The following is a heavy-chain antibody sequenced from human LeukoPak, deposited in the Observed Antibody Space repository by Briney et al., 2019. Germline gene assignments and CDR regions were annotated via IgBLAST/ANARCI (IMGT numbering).Heavy chain of an antibody. CDR3: AKDESRQWLAWGFDY. CDR2: ISGSGGST. V-gene: IGHV3-23*01. J-gene: IGHJ4*02. D-gene: IGHD6-19*01. Sequence: GGSLRLSCAASGFTFSSYAMSWVRQAPGKGLEWVSAISGSGGSTYYADSVKGRFTISRDNSKNTLYLQMNSLRAEDTAVYYCAKDESRQWLAWGFDYWGQGTLVTVSS. CDR1: GFTFSSYA.